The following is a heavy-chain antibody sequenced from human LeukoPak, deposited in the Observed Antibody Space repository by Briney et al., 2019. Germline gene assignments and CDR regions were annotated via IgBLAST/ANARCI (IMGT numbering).Heavy chain of an antibody. J-gene: IGHJ6*02. CDR3: ARVSFHCSSTSCYSNNYYYYGMDV. V-gene: IGHV4-31*03. D-gene: IGHD2-2*01. CDR2: IFYSGTT. Sequence: SETLSLTCTVSGGSISSSGYYWSWIRQHPGKDLEWIGYIFYSGTTDYNPSLESRVIISRDTSKNQFSLKLSSVTAADTAVYYCARVSFHCSSTSCYSNNYYYYGMDVWGQGTTVTVSS. CDR1: GGSISSSGYY.